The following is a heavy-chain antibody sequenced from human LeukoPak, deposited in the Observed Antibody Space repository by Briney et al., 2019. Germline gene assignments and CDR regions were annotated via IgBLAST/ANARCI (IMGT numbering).Heavy chain of an antibody. CDR3: ATRVGPGSPSAFDI. D-gene: IGHD1-26*01. Sequence: PSETLSLTCTVSSGSINSYYWNWVRQPAGKGLEWIGRIYSSGSTDYNLSLKSRVTMSLDTSQNQFSLKLTSVTAADTAVYFCATRVGPGSPSAFDIWGQGTLVTVSS. J-gene: IGHJ3*02. V-gene: IGHV4-4*07. CDR2: IYSSGST. CDR1: SGSINSYY.